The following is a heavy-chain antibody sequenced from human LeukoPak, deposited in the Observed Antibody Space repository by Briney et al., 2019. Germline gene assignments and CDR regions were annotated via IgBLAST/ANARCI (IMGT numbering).Heavy chain of an antibody. Sequence: PSETLSLTCTASGGSISSYYWSWIRQPAGKGLEWIGRIYTSGSTNYNPSLKSRVTMSVDTSKNQFSLKLSSVTAADTAVYYCAREGDSSGYYEADAFDIWGQGTMVTVSS. CDR3: AREGDSSGYYEADAFDI. CDR1: GGSISSYY. J-gene: IGHJ3*02. CDR2: IYTSGST. D-gene: IGHD3-22*01. V-gene: IGHV4-4*07.